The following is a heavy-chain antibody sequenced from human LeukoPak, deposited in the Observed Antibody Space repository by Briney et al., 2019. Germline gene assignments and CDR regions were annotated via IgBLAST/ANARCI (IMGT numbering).Heavy chain of an antibody. Sequence: SEILSLTCTVSGGSISSSGYYWSWIRQPPGKGLEWIGEINHSGSTNYNPSLKSRVTISVDTSKNQFSLKLSSVTAADTAVYYCARRNYYGSGSPGDWGQGTLVTVSS. J-gene: IGHJ4*02. CDR2: INHSGST. D-gene: IGHD3-10*01. CDR1: GGSISSSGYY. CDR3: ARRNYYGSGSPGD. V-gene: IGHV4-39*07.